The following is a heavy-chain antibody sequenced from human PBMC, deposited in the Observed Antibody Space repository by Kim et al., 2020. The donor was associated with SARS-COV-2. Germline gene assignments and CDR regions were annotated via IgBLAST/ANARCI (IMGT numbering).Heavy chain of an antibody. V-gene: IGHV3-30*18. CDR1: GFTFSSYC. D-gene: IGHD2-15*01. CDR2: ISYDGSNK. CDR3: AKDHQVRVVAAPLI. Sequence: GGSLRLSCAASGFTFSSYCMHWVRQAPGKGLEWVAVISYDGSNKYYADSVKGRFTISRDNSKNTLYLQMNSLRAEDTAVYYCAKDHQVRVVAAPLIWGQGTMVTVSS. J-gene: IGHJ3*02.